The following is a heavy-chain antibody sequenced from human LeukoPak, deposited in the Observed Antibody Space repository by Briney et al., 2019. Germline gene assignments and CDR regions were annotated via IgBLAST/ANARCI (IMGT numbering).Heavy chain of an antibody. CDR3: AREGVTMVRGVPARPFDY. V-gene: IGHV3-64*01. CDR2: ISSNGGST. D-gene: IGHD3-10*01. J-gene: IGHJ4*02. CDR1: GFTFSSYA. Sequence: GGSLRLSCAASGFTFSSYAMHWVRQAPGKGLEYVSAISSNGGSTYYANSVKGRFTISRDNSKNTLYLQMGSLRAEDMAVYYCAREGVTMVRGVPARPFDYWGQGTLVTVSS.